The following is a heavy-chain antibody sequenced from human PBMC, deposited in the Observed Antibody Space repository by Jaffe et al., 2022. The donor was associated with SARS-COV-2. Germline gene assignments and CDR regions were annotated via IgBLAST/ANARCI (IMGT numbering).Heavy chain of an antibody. V-gene: IGHV3-21*01. CDR3: ARETVHNAFDI. Sequence: EVELVESGGGLVEPGGSLRLSCAASGFNFETYSMNWVRQAPGKGLEWVSSISSTSSHIYYEDSVRGRFTISRDNAKNSLYLQMNSLRAEDTAVFFCARETVHNAFDIWGQGTMVTVSS. CDR2: ISSTSSHI. J-gene: IGHJ3*02. D-gene: IGHD4-4*01. CDR1: GFNFETYS.